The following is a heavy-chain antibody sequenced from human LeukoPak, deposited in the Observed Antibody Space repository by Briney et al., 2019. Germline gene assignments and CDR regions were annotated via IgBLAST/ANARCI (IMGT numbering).Heavy chain of an antibody. CDR1: GGSISSSNW. CDR2: IYHSGST. J-gene: IGHJ4*02. V-gene: IGHV4-4*02. D-gene: IGHD2-2*01. CDR3: ARIVVVPAAIEYYFDY. Sequence: SGTLSLTCAVSGGSISSSNWWSWGRRPPGKGLEWIGEIYHSGSTNYNPSLKSRVTISVDKSKNQFSLKLSSVTAADTAVYYCARIVVVPAAIEYYFDYWGQGTLVTVSS.